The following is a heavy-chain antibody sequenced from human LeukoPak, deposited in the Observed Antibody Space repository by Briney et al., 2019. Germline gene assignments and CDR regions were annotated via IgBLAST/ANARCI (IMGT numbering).Heavy chain of an antibody. CDR1: GFTFSSYA. Sequence: PGGSLRLSCAASGFTFSSYAMSWVRQAPGKGLEWVSAISGSGGSTYYADSVKGRFTISRDNSKNTLYLQMNSLRAEDTAVYYCARDGEYCGGDCLDYWGQGTLVTVSS. V-gene: IGHV3-23*01. D-gene: IGHD2-21*02. CDR3: ARDGEYCGGDCLDY. J-gene: IGHJ4*02. CDR2: ISGSGGST.